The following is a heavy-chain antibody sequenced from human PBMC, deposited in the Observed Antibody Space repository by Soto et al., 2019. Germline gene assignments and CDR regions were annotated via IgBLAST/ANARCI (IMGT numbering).Heavy chain of an antibody. J-gene: IGHJ3*02. CDR2: IYYSGST. V-gene: IGHV4-59*01. D-gene: IGHD2-2*01. CDR1: GGSISSYY. CDR3: AGETSESDAFDI. Sequence: PSETLSLTCTVSGGSISSYYWSWIRQPPGKGLEWIGYIYYSGSTNYNPSLKSRVTISVDTSKNQFSLKLSSVTAADTAVYYCAGETSESDAFDIWGQGTMVTVSS.